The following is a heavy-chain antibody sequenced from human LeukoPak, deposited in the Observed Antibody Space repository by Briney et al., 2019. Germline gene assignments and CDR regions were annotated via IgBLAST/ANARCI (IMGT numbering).Heavy chain of an antibody. J-gene: IGHJ4*02. CDR1: RFTFDDYT. V-gene: IGHV3-43*01. CDR3: AKALDGSGDY. Sequence: GGSLRLSCAASRFTFDDYTTHWVRQAPGKGLEWVSLISWDGGSTYYADSVKGRFTISRDNSKNSLYLQMNSLRTEDTALYYCAKALDGSGDYWGQGTLVTVSS. D-gene: IGHD3-10*01. CDR2: ISWDGGST.